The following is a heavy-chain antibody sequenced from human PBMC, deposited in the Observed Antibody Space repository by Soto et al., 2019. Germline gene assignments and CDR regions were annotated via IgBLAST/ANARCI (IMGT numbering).Heavy chain of an antibody. D-gene: IGHD1-26*01. V-gene: IGHV3-30*18. CDR2: ISAGGNTK. J-gene: IGHJ4*02. CDR3: AKESGSERYAAYFDL. CDR1: GFTLSNIG. Sequence: QVQLVESGGGVVQPGTSLRLACAASGFTLSNIGMQWVRQAPGKGLEWVAVISAGGNTKYYADSVKGRFTISRDNSKNTLLLQMNSLRTEDTAVYYCAKESGSERYAAYFDLWGQGTLVTVSA.